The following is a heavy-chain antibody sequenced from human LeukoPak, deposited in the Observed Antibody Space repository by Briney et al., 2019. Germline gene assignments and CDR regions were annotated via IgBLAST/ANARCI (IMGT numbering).Heavy chain of an antibody. J-gene: IGHJ2*01. CDR1: GFTFSSYS. Sequence: PGGSLRLSCAASGFTFSSYSMNWVRRAPGKGLEWVSSISSSSSYIYYADSVKGRFTISRDNAKISLYLQMNSLRAEDTAVYYCARDSYYDSSGYYYKLLGYFDLWGRGTLVTVCS. V-gene: IGHV3-21*01. CDR2: ISSSSSYI. CDR3: ARDSYYDSSGYYYKLLGYFDL. D-gene: IGHD3-22*01.